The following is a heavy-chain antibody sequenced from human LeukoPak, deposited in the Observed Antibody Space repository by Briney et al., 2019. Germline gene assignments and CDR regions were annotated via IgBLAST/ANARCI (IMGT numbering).Heavy chain of an antibody. CDR2: IYYSGST. Sequence: SETLSLTCTVSGGSVSSGSYYWNWIRQPPGKGLEWLGYIYYSGSTNYNPSINSRVTISLDTSKNQFSLKLSSVTAADTAVFYCARGYSSIRGWFDLWGQGTPVSVFS. D-gene: IGHD6-13*01. V-gene: IGHV4-61*01. CDR3: ARGYSSIRGWFDL. J-gene: IGHJ5*02. CDR1: GGSVSSGSYY.